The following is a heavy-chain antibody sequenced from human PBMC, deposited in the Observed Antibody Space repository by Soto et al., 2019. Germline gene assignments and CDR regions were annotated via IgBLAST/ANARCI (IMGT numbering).Heavy chain of an antibody. D-gene: IGHD5-18*01. CDR2: IFSDDEK. V-gene: IGHV2-26*01. CDR3: ARAVDRAMSDAWFDS. CDR1: GFSLSNARMG. J-gene: IGHJ5*01. Sequence: QSGPTLVNPTETLTLTCTVSGFSLSNARMGVSWIRQPPGKTLEWLAHIFSDDEKAYSTSLKSRLTISKVTSKNQVVLTMTNMDPVDTATFYCARAVDRAMSDAWFDSWGQGTLVTVSS.